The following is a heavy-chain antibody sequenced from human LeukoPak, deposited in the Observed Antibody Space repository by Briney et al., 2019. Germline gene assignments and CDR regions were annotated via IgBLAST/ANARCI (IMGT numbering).Heavy chain of an antibody. D-gene: IGHD2-21*01. Sequence: SETLSLTCTVSGGSICSSSYYWGWIRQPPGKGLEWIGSIYYSGSTYYNPSLKSRVTISVDTSKNQFSLKLSSVTAADTAVYYCARRFRAILMFDYWGQGTLVTVSP. CDR1: GGSICSSSYY. V-gene: IGHV4-39*01. CDR3: ARRFRAILMFDY. CDR2: IYYSGST. J-gene: IGHJ4*02.